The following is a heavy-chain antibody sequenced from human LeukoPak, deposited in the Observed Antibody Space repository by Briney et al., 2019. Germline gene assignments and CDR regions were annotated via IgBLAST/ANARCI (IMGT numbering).Heavy chain of an antibody. J-gene: IGHJ4*02. CDR3: ARVGYGDHFDY. Sequence: SETLSLTCTVSGGSISSYYWSWIRQPPGKGLEWIGYIFYSGRTNYNPSLKSRVTISVDTSKNQFSLRLSSVTAADTAVYYCARVGYGDHFDYWGQGTLVTVSS. V-gene: IGHV4-59*08. CDR2: IFYSGRT. D-gene: IGHD4-17*01. CDR1: GGSISSYY.